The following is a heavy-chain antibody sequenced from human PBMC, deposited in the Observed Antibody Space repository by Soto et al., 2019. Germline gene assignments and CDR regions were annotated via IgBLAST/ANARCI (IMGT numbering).Heavy chain of an antibody. CDR1: GFTFSSYA. D-gene: IGHD3-3*01. V-gene: IGHV3-23*01. CDR3: AKSSTIFGVPNWFDP. J-gene: IGHJ5*02. Sequence: GGSLRLSCAASGFTFSSYAMSWVRQAPGKGLEWVSAISGSGGSTYYADSVKGRFTISRDNSKNTLYLQMNSLRAEDTAVYYCAKSSTIFGVPNWFDPWGQGTLVTVSS. CDR2: ISGSGGST.